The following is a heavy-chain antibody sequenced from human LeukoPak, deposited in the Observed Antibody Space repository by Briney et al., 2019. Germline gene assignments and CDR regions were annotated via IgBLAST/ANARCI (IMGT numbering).Heavy chain of an antibody. Sequence: GGSLRLSCAASAFTFRSYGMHWVRQSPGRGLEYVSAINYKGGPTYYADSVKGRFTISTDNSKNTLYLQMTSLRREDMGVYYCARVGPETAFDYWGQGTLVTVSS. CDR1: AFTFRSYG. CDR2: INYKGGPT. J-gene: IGHJ4*02. CDR3: ARVGPETAFDY. V-gene: IGHV3-64*02. D-gene: IGHD1-14*01.